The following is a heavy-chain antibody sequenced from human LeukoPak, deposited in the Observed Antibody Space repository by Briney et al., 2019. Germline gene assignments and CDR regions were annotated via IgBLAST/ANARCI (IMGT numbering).Heavy chain of an antibody. Sequence: GRSLRLSCAASGFTFSSYAMPWVRQAPGKGLEWVAVISYDGSNKYYADSVKGRFTISRDNSKNTLYLQMNSLRAEDTAVYYCARDQSGYYYDSSGYYSGPDYWGQGTLVTVSS. V-gene: IGHV3-30-3*01. D-gene: IGHD3-22*01. CDR1: GFTFSSYA. CDR2: ISYDGSNK. J-gene: IGHJ4*02. CDR3: ARDQSGYYYDSSGYYSGPDY.